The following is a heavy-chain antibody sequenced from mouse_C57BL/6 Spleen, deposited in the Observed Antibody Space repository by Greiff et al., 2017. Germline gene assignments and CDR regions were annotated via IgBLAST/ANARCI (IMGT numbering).Heavy chain of an antibody. CDR3: ARASPFITKTQYYFDY. CDR1: GFTFSDYG. V-gene: IGHV5-17*01. CDR2: ISSGSSTI. D-gene: IGHD1-1*01. Sequence: EVMLVESGGGLVKPGGSLKLSCAASGFTFSDYGMHWVRQAPEKGLEWVAYISSGSSTIYYADTVKGRFTLSRDHAKNTLFLQMTSLRSEDTAMYYCARASPFITKTQYYFDYWGQGTTLTVSS. J-gene: IGHJ2*01.